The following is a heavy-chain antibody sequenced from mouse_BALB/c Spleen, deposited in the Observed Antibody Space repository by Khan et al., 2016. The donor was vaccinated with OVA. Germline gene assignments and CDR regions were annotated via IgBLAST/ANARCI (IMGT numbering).Heavy chain of an antibody. V-gene: IGHV1-18*01. CDR3: ARDAGRY. Sequence: EVQLQESGPELVKPGASVKISCKTSGYTFTEYTVHWVKQSLGKSLDWIGVINPKNGGTAYNQTFEGKATLTGDKSSSTAYMEFRSLTSEDSAVYYCARDAGRYWGQGTSVTVAS. J-gene: IGHJ4*01. CDR1: GYTFTEYT. CDR2: INPKNGGT. D-gene: IGHD3-3*01.